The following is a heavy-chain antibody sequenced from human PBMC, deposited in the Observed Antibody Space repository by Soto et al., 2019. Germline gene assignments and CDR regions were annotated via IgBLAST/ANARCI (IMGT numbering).Heavy chain of an antibody. J-gene: IGHJ6*02. CDR1: GGTFSSYA. CDR3: AREIRFLEWLLSPYYYYGMDV. V-gene: IGHV1-69*13. Sequence: SVKVSCKASGGTFSSYAISWVRQAPGQGLEWMGGIIPIFGTANYAQKFQGRVTITADESTSTAYMELSSLRSEDTAVYYCAREIRFLEWLLSPYYYYGMDVWGQGTTVTVSS. CDR2: IIPIFGTA. D-gene: IGHD3-3*01.